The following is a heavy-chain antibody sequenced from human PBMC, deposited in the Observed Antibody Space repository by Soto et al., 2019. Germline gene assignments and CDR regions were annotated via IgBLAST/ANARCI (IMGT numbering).Heavy chain of an antibody. J-gene: IGHJ5*02. D-gene: IGHD6-6*01. CDR3: AKDRTGYSTSGWFDP. Sequence: GSLRLSCAASGFTFSSYAMSWVRQAPGKGLEWVSAISGSGGSTYYADSVKGRFTISRDNSKNTLYLQMNSLRAEDTAVYYCAKDRTGYSTSGWFDPWGQGTLVTVSS. CDR2: ISGSGGST. CDR1: GFTFSSYA. V-gene: IGHV3-23*01.